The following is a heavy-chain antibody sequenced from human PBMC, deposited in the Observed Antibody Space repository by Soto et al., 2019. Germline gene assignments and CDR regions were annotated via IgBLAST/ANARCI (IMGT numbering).Heavy chain of an antibody. V-gene: IGHV3-33*01. CDR2: IWYDGSNK. J-gene: IGHJ4*02. Sequence: VGSLRLSCAASGFTFSSYGMHWVRQAPGKGLEWVAVIWYDGSNKYYADSVKGRFTISRDNSKNTLYLQMNSLRAEDTAVYYCARDVYYDSSGYYYDWGQGTLVTVSS. CDR1: GFTFSSYG. D-gene: IGHD3-22*01. CDR3: ARDVYYDSSGYYYD.